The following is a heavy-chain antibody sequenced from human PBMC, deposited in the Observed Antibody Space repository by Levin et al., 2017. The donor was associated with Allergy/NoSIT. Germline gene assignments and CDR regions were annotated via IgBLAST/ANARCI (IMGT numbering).Heavy chain of an antibody. CDR2: IAYDGTNQ. Sequence: LSLTCAASGFSFSLYGMHWVRQAPGKGLEWVAVIAYDGTNQYYADSVEGRFTISRDDSKNTLYLQMNTLRTEDTAVYYCAKGGASGSGSVYKWFDSWGQGTLVTVSS. D-gene: IGHD3-10*01. CDR3: AKGGASGSGSVYKWFDS. CDR1: GFSFSLYG. J-gene: IGHJ5*01. V-gene: IGHV3-30*18.